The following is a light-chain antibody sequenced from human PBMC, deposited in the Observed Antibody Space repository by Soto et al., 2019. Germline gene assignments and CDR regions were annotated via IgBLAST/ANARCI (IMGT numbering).Light chain of an antibody. V-gene: IGKV1-5*03. CDR2: KAS. J-gene: IGKJ1*01. CDR1: QTISTW. CDR3: QQYNSDSPTWT. Sequence: DIPMTQSPSTLSASVGDRVTLTCRASQTISTWLAWYQQKPGKAPKLLIYKASYLESGVPSRFSGSGSGTEFSLTISSLQPDDFATYYCQQYNSDSPTWTFGQGTKVEIK.